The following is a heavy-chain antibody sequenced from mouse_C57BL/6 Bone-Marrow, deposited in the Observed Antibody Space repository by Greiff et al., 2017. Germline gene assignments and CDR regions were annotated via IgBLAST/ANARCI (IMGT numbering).Heavy chain of an antibody. V-gene: IGHV5-2*01. CDR3: ARQLTGTWGYFDY. D-gene: IGHD4-1*01. Sequence: EVKLVESGGGLVQPGESLKLSCESNEYEFPSHDMSWVRKTPEKRLELVAAINSDGGSTYYPDTMERRFIISRDNTKKTLYLQLSSLRSEDTALYYCARQLTGTWGYFDYWGQGTTLTVSS. CDR2: INSDGGST. CDR1: EYEFPSHD. J-gene: IGHJ2*01.